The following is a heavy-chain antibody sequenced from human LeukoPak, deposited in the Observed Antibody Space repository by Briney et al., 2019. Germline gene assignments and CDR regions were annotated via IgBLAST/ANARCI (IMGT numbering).Heavy chain of an antibody. J-gene: IGHJ2*01. V-gene: IGHV3-9*01. CDR1: GFTFDDYA. D-gene: IGHD5-18*01. CDR3: AVSYGHWYFDL. CDR2: ISWNSGSI. Sequence: GGSLRLSCAASGFTFDDYAMHWVRQAPGKGLEWVSGISWNSGSIGYADSVKGRFTISRDNAKNSLYLQMNSLRAEDTALYYCAVSYGHWYFDLWGRGTLVTVSS.